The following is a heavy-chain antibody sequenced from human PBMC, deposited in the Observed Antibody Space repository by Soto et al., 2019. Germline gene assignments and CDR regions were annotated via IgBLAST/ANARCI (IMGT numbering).Heavy chain of an antibody. J-gene: IGHJ4*02. D-gene: IGHD5-18*01. V-gene: IGHV3-23*01. CDR1: GFTFSSYA. CDR2: ISGSGGSA. CDR3: AKDVYFYGYIDY. Sequence: EVQVLESGGGLVQPGGSLRLSCAASGFTFSSYAMRWVRQAPGKGLEYISSISGSGGSAYYADSVKGRFTISRDNSKNTLYLQMDSLRAEDTAVYYCAKDVYFYGYIDYWGQGTLVTVSS.